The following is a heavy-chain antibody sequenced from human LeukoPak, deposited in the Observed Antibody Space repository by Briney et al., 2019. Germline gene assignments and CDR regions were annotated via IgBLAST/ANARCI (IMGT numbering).Heavy chain of an antibody. CDR1: GFTFSSYL. J-gene: IGHJ4*02. V-gene: IGHV3-7*05. CDR3: ARALGDYCSSTSCHYFDY. Sequence: PGGSLRLSCAASGFTFSSYLMSWVRQAPGKGLEWVANIKQDGSKTYYVESVKGRFTISRDKAKNSLYLQMNSLRVDDTAVYYCARALGDYCSSTSCHYFDYWGQGTLVTVSS. CDR2: IKQDGSKT. D-gene: IGHD2-2*01.